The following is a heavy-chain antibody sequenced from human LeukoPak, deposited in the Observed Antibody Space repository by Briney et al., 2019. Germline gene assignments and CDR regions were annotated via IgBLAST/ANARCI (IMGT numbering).Heavy chain of an antibody. CDR1: GGSISSYY. Sequence: SETLSLTCTVSGGSISSYYWSWIRQPPGKGLEWIEYIYYSGSTNYNPSLKSRVTISVDTSKNQFSLKLSSVTAADTAVYYCARDTQEYSNYDPGMDVWGQGTTVTVSS. V-gene: IGHV4-59*12. D-gene: IGHD6-6*01. CDR3: ARDTQEYSNYDPGMDV. CDR2: IYYSGST. J-gene: IGHJ6*02.